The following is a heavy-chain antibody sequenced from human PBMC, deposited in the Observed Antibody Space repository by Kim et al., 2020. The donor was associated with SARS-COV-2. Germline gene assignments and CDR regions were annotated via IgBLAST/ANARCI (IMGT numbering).Heavy chain of an antibody. Sequence: GGSLRLSCAASGFIFSNYDMAWVRRAPGKGLEWVSDIGSGGASHYADSMKGRFTIYRDNSKNTLSLQMNSLRAEDTALYYCVRRPPGTIDFWGQGTLVTVSS. CDR1: GFIFSNYD. CDR3: VRRPPGTIDF. V-gene: IGHV3-23*01. CDR2: IGSGGAS. J-gene: IGHJ4*02. D-gene: IGHD1-1*01.